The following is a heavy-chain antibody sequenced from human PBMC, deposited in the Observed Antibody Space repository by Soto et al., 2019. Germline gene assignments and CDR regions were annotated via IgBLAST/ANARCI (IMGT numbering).Heavy chain of an antibody. D-gene: IGHD6-6*01. CDR2: IVVGSGNT. J-gene: IGHJ4*02. CDR3: AASRRYSSSPYY. CDR1: GFTFTSSA. V-gene: IGHV1-58*02. Sequence: VASVKVSCKASGFTFTSSAMQWVRQARGQRLEWIGWIVVGSGNTNYAQKFQERVTITRDMSTSTAYMELSSLRSEDTAVYYCAASRRYSSSPYYWGQGTLVTVSS.